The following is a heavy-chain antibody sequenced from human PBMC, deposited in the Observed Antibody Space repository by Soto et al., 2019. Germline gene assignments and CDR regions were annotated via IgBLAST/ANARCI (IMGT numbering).Heavy chain of an antibody. CDR1: GCTFNGYA. CDR3: SRDRGGRSSLFAMDV. D-gene: IGHD6-6*01. J-gene: IGHJ6*02. Sequence: QVQLVESGGGVIQPGRSLRLSCTASGCTFNGYAMYWVRQAPGKGLEWVAFVSYTGNNKYYADSVKGRFSISRDNSKKTLFVEVVSLRCEDTAVYYCSRDRGGRSSLFAMDVWGQGTTVRVSS. CDR2: VSYTGNNK. V-gene: IGHV3-30*04.